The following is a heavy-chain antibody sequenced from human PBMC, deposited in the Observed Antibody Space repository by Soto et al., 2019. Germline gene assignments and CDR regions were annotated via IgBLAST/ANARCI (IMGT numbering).Heavy chain of an antibody. CDR1: GFSLSNARMG. Sequence: QVTLKESGPVLVKPTETLTLTCTVSGFSLSNARMGVSWIRQPPGKALEWLAHIFSNDEKSYSKSLKSRLTISKDTSQRQVVLTMTNQDPVDTATYYCARIPRYSSSWYGMDVWGQGTTVTVSS. V-gene: IGHV2-26*01. CDR3: ARIPRYSSSWYGMDV. J-gene: IGHJ6*02. CDR2: IFSNDEK. D-gene: IGHD6-13*01.